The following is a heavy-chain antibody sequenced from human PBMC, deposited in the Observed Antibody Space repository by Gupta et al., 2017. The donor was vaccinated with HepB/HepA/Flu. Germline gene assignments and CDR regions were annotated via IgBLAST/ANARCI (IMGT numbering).Heavy chain of an antibody. CDR3: AKDFRSIYSSSGGWFDP. V-gene: IGHV3-9*01. J-gene: IGHJ5*02. Sequence: EVQLVGSGGGLVQPGRSLGLSCAASGFPFDDYALHWVRQAPGKGLEWVSGISWNSGSIGYADSVKGRFTISRDNAKNSLYLQMNSLRAEDTALYYCAKDFRSIYSSSGGWFDPWGQGTLVTVSS. D-gene: IGHD6-13*01. CDR2: ISWNSGSI. CDR1: GFPFDDYA.